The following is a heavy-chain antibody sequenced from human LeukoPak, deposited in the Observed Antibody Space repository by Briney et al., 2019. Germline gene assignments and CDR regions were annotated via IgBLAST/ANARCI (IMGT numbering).Heavy chain of an antibody. CDR3: GRRRIDCSDTGCYVDY. V-gene: IGHV1-2*02. Sequence: GASVKVSCKASGYSFTGYYIHWMRQAPGQGLEWMGWMNPNRGDTSYAQKLQGRVTMTRDTPINTAYMELSGLTSDDTAVYYCGRRRIDCSDTGCYVDYWGQGTLVTVSS. D-gene: IGHD2-15*01. CDR1: GYSFTGYY. J-gene: IGHJ4*02. CDR2: MNPNRGDT.